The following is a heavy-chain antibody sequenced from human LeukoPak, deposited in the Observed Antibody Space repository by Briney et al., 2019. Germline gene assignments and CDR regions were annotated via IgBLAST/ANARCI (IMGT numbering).Heavy chain of an antibody. CDR2: IIPIFGTA. CDR3: ARGGVSAAGLSFDY. V-gene: IGHV1-69*06. CDR1: GGTFSSYA. Sequence: ASVKVSCKASGGTFSSYAISWVRQAPGQGLEWMGGIIPIFGTANYAQKFQGRVTITADKSTSTAYMELSSLRSEDTAVYYCARGGVSAAGLSFDYWGQGTLVTVSS. J-gene: IGHJ4*02. D-gene: IGHD6-13*01.